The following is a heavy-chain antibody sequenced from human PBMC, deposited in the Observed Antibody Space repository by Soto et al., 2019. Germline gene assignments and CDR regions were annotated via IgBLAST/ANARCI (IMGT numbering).Heavy chain of an antibody. D-gene: IGHD5-12*01. CDR1: GFTFDDYS. CDR3: AKGDGYGINTGRNLDC. CDR2: ISWNSGGI. J-gene: IGHJ4*02. Sequence: EVQLVESGGVLVQPGRSLRLYCAASGFTFDDYSMHWVRQAPGKGLEWVSGISWNSGGIGYADSVKGRFTISRDNAKNSQHLQMNSLRAEDTDMYYCAKGDGYGINTGRNLDCWGQGTLVTVSS. V-gene: IGHV3-9*01.